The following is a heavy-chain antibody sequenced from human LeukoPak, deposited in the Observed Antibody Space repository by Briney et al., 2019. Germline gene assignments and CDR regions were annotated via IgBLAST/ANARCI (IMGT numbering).Heavy chain of an antibody. V-gene: IGHV1-24*01. Sequence: ASVKVSCKVSGYTLTELSMHWVRQAPGKGLEWMGGFDPEDGETIYAQKFQGRVTMTEDTSTDTAYMELRSLRSDDTAVYYCARDRMVFGVVTRDDYWGQGTLVTVSS. CDR3: ARDRMVFGVVTRDDY. D-gene: IGHD3-3*01. J-gene: IGHJ4*02. CDR2: FDPEDGET. CDR1: GYTLTELS.